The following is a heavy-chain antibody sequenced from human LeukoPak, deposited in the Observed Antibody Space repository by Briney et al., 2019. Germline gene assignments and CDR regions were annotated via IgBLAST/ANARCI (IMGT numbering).Heavy chain of an antibody. J-gene: IGHJ6*02. CDR2: IYPGDSDT. CDR3: ARLADIVVVPAARRPEYYYYGMDV. D-gene: IGHD2-2*01. V-gene: IGHV5-51*01. Sequence: GESLKISCKGSGYSFTSYWIGWVRQMPGKGLEWMGTIYPGDSDTRYSPSFQGQVTISADKSISTAYLQWSSLKASDTAMYYCARLADIVVVPAARRPEYYYYGMDVWGQGTTVTVSS. CDR1: GYSFTSYW.